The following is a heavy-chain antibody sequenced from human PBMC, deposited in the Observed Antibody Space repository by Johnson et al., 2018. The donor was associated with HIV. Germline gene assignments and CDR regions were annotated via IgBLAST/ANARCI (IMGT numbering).Heavy chain of an antibody. CDR2: IKQDDSAK. Sequence: VQLVESGGGLVQPGGSLRLSCAASGFTFNSYWMNWVRQAPGKGLEWVANIKQDDSAKYYVDSMKDRFTISRDNAKNTLYLQINSLRGEDSAVYYCARVCGSYYRDAFDIWGQGTMVTVSS. D-gene: IGHD1-26*01. CDR1: GFTFNSYW. CDR3: ARVCGSYYRDAFDI. J-gene: IGHJ3*02. V-gene: IGHV3-7*01.